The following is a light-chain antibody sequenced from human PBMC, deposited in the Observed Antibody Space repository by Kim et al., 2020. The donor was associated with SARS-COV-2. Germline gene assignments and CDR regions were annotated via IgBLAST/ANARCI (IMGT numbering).Light chain of an antibody. V-gene: IGLV3-21*04. CDR2: YDS. J-gene: IGLJ2*01. Sequence: PGKTARITLGGDSMGGKSGHWYRQKQGQAPVVVIHYDSDRPSGIPERFSGSNSGNTATLTITGVEAGDEADYYCQVWDNSRVHLVFGGGTQLTVL. CDR1: SMGGKS. CDR3: QVWDNSRVHLV.